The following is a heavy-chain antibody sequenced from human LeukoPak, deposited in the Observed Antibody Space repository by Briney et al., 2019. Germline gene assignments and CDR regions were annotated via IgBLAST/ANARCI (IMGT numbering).Heavy chain of an antibody. D-gene: IGHD6-13*01. CDR3: ARRASSWYQFDY. J-gene: IGHJ4*02. V-gene: IGHV1-18*01. CDR1: GYTFTSYG. CDR2: VSAYNGNT. Sequence: ASVKVSCKASGYTFTSYGIRWVRPAPGQGLEWLGWVSAYNGNTDYAQNLQGRVTMTTDTSTTTAYMELRSLRSDDTAVYYCARRASSWYQFDYWGQGTLVTVSS.